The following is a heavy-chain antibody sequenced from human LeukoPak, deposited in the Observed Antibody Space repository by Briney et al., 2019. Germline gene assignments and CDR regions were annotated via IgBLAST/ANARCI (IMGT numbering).Heavy chain of an antibody. CDR1: GFTFSSYG. V-gene: IGHV3-30*02. CDR3: ARAPRGSSSWKVDAFDI. J-gene: IGHJ3*02. Sequence: QTGGSLRLSCAASGFTFSSYGMHWVRQAPGKGLEWVAFIRYDGSNKYYADSVKGRFTISRDNSKNTLYLQMNSLRAEDTAVYYCARAPRGSSSWKVDAFDIWGQGTMVTVSS. D-gene: IGHD6-13*01. CDR2: IRYDGSNK.